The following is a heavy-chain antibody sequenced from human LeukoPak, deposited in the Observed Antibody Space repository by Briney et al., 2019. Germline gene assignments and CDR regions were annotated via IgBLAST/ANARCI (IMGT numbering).Heavy chain of an antibody. D-gene: IGHD3-9*01. J-gene: IGHJ6*02. CDR2: IIPIFGTA. CDR3: ASGDILTGYRYYYGMDV. V-gene: IGHV1-69*13. CDR1: GGTFSSYA. Sequence: GASVKVSCKASGGTFSSYAISWVRQAPGQGLEWMGGIIPIFGTANYAQEFQGRVTITADESTSTAYMELSSLRSEDTAVYYCASGDILTGYRYYYGMDVWGQGTTVTVSS.